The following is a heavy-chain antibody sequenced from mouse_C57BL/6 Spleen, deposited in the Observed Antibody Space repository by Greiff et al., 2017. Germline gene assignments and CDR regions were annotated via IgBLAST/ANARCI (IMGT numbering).Heavy chain of an antibody. J-gene: IGHJ2*01. CDR3: ARGIFYYYGSSSYFDY. V-gene: IGHV1-55*01. D-gene: IGHD1-1*01. Sequence: VQLQQPGAELVKPGASVKMSCKASGYTFTSYWITWVKQRPGQGLEWIGDIYPGSGSTNYNEKFKSKATLTVDTSSSTAYMQLSSLTSEDSAVYYCARGIFYYYGSSSYFDYWGQGTTLTVSS. CDR1: GYTFTSYW. CDR2: IYPGSGST.